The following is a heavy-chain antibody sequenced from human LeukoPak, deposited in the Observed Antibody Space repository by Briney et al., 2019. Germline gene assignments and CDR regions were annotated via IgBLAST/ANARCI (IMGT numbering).Heavy chain of an antibody. V-gene: IGHV3-30-3*01. J-gene: IGHJ3*02. CDR2: ISYDGSNK. D-gene: IGHD5-24*01. CDR3: AKGFRAYNRVLGAFDI. CDR1: GFTFSSYA. Sequence: PGGSLRLSCAASGFTFSSYAMHWVRQAPGKGLEWVAVISYDGSNKYYADSVKGRFTISRDNSKNTLYLQMNSLRAEDTAVYYCAKGFRAYNRVLGAFDIWGQGAMVTVSS.